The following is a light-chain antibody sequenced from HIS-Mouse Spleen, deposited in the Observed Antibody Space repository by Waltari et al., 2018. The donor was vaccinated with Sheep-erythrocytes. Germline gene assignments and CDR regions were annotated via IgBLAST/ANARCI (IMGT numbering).Light chain of an antibody. V-gene: IGLV2-8*01. Sequence: QSALTQPPSASGSPGQSVPISCPGTSSHVRRSNYASWYQQHPGKAPKHMIYEVSKRPSGVPDRFSGSKSGNTASLTVSGLQAEDEADYYCSSYAGSNNWVFGGGTKLTVL. CDR3: SSYAGSNNWV. CDR1: SSHVRRSNY. CDR2: EVS. J-gene: IGLJ3*02.